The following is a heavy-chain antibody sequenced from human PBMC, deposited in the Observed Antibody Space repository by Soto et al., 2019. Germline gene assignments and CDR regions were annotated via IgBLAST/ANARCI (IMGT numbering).Heavy chain of an antibody. CDR2: MSFSGST. V-gene: IGHV4-59*01. Sequence: SETLSHTCTLSYGPISSSYWSWMRQSPEKGLEWIGSMSFSGSTNYNPSLKSRVTISVDTSKNQFSLKLSSVTAADTAVYYCARVWGGAFDIWGQGTMVT. J-gene: IGHJ3*02. D-gene: IGHD3-10*01. CDR1: YGPISSSY. CDR3: ARVWGGAFDI.